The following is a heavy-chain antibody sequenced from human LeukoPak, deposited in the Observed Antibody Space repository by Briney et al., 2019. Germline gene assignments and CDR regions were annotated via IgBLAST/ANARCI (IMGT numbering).Heavy chain of an antibody. D-gene: IGHD3-22*01. Sequence: LGGSLRLSCAASGFTFSSYEMNWVRQAPGKGLEWVSYISSSGSMIYYADSVKGRFTISRDNAKNSLYLQMNSLRAEDTAVYHCARRSYDNSGYYFTGLDYWGQGTLVTVSS. CDR2: ISSSGSMI. CDR3: ARRSYDNSGYYFTGLDY. CDR1: GFTFSSYE. V-gene: IGHV3-48*03. J-gene: IGHJ4*02.